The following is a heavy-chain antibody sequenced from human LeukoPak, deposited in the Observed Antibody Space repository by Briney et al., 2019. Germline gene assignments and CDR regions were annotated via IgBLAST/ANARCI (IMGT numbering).Heavy chain of an antibody. CDR3: VRSYGPGTYGWFDS. V-gene: IGHV6-1*01. CDR2: TYYRSKWYN. CDR1: GDSVSTNSAA. Sequence: SQTLSLTCAISGDSVSTNSAAWNWIRQSPSRGLEWLGRTYYRSKWYNDYAVSVQTRITVNPDTSKNQLSLQLGSVTPEDTAVYYCVRSYGPGTYGWFDSWGQGTLVTVSS. D-gene: IGHD3-10*01. J-gene: IGHJ5*01.